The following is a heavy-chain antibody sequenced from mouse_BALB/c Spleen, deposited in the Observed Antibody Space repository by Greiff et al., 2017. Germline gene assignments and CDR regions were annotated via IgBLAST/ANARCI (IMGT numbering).Heavy chain of an antibody. CDR3: ARDYGSSYGCFDV. CDR1: GYTFTSYW. D-gene: IGHD1-1*01. CDR2: IYPGDGDT. V-gene: IGHV1-87*01. J-gene: IGHJ1*01. Sequence: VKLMESGAELARPGASVKLSCKASGYTFTSYWMQWVKQRPGQGLEWIGAIYPGDGDTRYTQKFKGKATLTADKSSSTAYMQLSSLASEDSAVYYCARDYGSSYGCFDVWGAGTTVTVSS.